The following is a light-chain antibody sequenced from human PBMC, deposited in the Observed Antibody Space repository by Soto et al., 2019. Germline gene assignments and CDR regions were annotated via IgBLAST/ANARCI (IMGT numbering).Light chain of an antibody. J-gene: IGLJ1*01. CDR3: SSYTSSSAYV. CDR2: EVT. CDR1: TSDIGAYDY. V-gene: IGLV2-14*01. Sequence: QSVLAQPASVSGSPGQSITIPCTGTTSDIGAYDYVSWYQQHPGKVPKLIIFEVTKRPSGFSSRFSGSKSGNTASLTISRLQAEDEADYYCSSYTSSSAYVFGTGTKVTVL.